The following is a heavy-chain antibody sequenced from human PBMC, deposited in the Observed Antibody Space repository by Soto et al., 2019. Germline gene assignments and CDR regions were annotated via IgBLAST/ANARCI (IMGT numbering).Heavy chain of an antibody. CDR1: GYTFTSYG. CDR3: ARESDYDILTGSDY. J-gene: IGHJ4*02. D-gene: IGHD3-9*01. CDR2: ISAYNGNT. Sequence: GASVKVPCKASGYTFTSYGISWVRQAPGQGLEWMGWISAYNGNTNYAQKLQGRVTMTTDTSTSTAYMELRSLRSDDTAVYYCARESDYDILTGSDYWGQGTLVTVSS. V-gene: IGHV1-18*04.